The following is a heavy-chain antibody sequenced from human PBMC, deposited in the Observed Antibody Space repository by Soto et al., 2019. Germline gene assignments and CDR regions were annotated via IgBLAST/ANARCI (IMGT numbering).Heavy chain of an antibody. CDR3: ARLQCSGGGCYCLLFDP. CDR2: INAGNGNT. J-gene: IGHJ5*02. D-gene: IGHD2-15*01. Sequence: GASVKVSCKASGYTFTSYAMHWVHQAPGQRLEWMGWINAGNGNTKYSQKFQGRVTITRDTSASTAYMELSSLRSEDTAGYYCARLQCSGGGCYCLLFDPWGRGTLVTAS. V-gene: IGHV1-3*01. CDR1: GYTFTSYA.